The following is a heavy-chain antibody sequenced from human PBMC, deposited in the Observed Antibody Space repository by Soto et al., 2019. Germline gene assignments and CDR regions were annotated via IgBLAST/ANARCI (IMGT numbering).Heavy chain of an antibody. Sequence: QLHLRESGPGLVKPSETLSLTCTVSGGSITSSSYYWGWIRQPPGKGLEWIGSIYDSGSTSYNTSLKNRVTISVDTSKNQFSLKLSSVTAADTAVYYCATQEVGGSYVYTFDPWGQGTLVTVSS. J-gene: IGHJ5*02. V-gene: IGHV4-39*01. CDR2: IYDSGST. CDR1: GGSITSSSYY. CDR3: ATQEVGGSYVYTFDP. D-gene: IGHD1-26*01.